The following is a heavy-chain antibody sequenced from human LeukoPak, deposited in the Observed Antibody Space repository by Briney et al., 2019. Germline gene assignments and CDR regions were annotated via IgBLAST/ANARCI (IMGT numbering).Heavy chain of an antibody. V-gene: IGHV1-46*01. J-gene: IGHJ4*02. D-gene: IGHD3-22*01. CDR2: INPSGGST. Sequence: ASVKVSCKASGYTFTSYYMHWVRQAPGQGLEWMGMINPSGGSTSYAQKFQGRVTMTRDTSTSTAYMELSSLRSEDTAVYYCARDLVRDSSGYYTFSLDYWGQGTLVTVSS. CDR3: ARDLVRDSSGYYTFSLDY. CDR1: GYTFTSYY.